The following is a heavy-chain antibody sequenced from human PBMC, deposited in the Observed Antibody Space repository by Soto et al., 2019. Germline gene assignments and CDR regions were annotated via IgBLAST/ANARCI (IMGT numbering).Heavy chain of an antibody. V-gene: IGHV3-21*01. CDR2: ISSSSSYI. CDR3: ARGDGGGGYSYGYYYYYYGMDV. J-gene: IGHJ6*02. Sequence: GSLRLSCAASGFTFSSYSLNWVRHAPGKGLECVSSISSSSSYIYYADSVKGRFTISRDNAKNSLYLQMNSLRAEDTAVYYCARGDGGGGYSYGYYYYYYGMDVWGQGTTVTVSS. CDR1: GFTFSSYS. D-gene: IGHD5-18*01.